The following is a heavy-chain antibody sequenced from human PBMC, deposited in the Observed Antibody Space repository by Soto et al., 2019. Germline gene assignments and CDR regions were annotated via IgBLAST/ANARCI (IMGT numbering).Heavy chain of an antibody. Sequence: QVQLQESGPGLVKPSQTLSLTCTVSGGSISSGGYYWNWIRQHPGKGLEWIGYIYYSGNTYYTPSLKRRVTISVETSTNQFSRKLRSVTTADTSVYYCARGHYDITGAPDYWGQGTLVTVSS. CDR3: ARGHYDITGAPDY. CDR1: GGSISSGGYY. D-gene: IGHD3-22*01. CDR2: IYYSGNT. J-gene: IGHJ4*02. V-gene: IGHV4-31*03.